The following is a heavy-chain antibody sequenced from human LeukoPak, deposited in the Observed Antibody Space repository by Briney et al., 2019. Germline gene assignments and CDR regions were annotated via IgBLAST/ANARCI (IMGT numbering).Heavy chain of an antibody. CDR1: GGSFSGYY. V-gene: IGHV4-34*01. D-gene: IGHD2-2*01. Sequence: PSETLSLTCAVYGGSFSGYYWSWIRQPPGKGLEWIGEINHSGSTNYNPSLKSRVTISVDTSKNQFSLKLSSVTAADTAVYYRARGGLPLGYCSSTSCYAVHWFDPWGQGTLVTVSS. J-gene: IGHJ5*02. CDR2: INHSGST. CDR3: ARGGLPLGYCSSTSCYAVHWFDP.